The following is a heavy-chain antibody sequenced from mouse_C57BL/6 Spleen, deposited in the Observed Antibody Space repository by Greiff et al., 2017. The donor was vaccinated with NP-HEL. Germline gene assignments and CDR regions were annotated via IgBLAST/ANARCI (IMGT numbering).Heavy chain of an antibody. CDR3: AKNAHYYGSSTLYYYAMDY. CDR1: GFSLTSYG. CDR2: IWRGGST. D-gene: IGHD1-1*01. V-gene: IGHV2-5*01. Sequence: QVQLKQSGPGLVQPSQSLSITCTVSGFSLTSYGVHWVRQSPGKGLEWLGVIWRGGSTDYNAAFMSRLSITKDNSKSHVFFKMNSLQADDTAIYYCAKNAHYYGSSTLYYYAMDYWGQGTSVTVSS. J-gene: IGHJ4*01.